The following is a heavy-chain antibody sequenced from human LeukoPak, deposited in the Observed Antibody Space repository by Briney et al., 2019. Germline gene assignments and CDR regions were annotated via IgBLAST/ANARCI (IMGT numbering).Heavy chain of an antibody. CDR3: ARGYGDYEVMDY. CDR2: ISTSGTTI. CDR1: GSTVSHYY. Sequence: PGGSLRLSCAASGSTVSHYYMSWVRQAPGKGLEWISYISTSGTTIYYADSVKGRFTISRDNAKNSLYLQMNSLRAEDTAVYYCARGYGDYEVMDYWGQGSLVTVSS. D-gene: IGHD4-17*01. V-gene: IGHV3-11*01. J-gene: IGHJ4*02.